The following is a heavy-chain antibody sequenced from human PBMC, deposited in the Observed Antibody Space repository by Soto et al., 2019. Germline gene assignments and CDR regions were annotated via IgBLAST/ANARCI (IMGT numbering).Heavy chain of an antibody. J-gene: IGHJ6*02. CDR2: ISYDGSNK. D-gene: IGHD3-3*01. V-gene: IGHV3-30-3*01. CDR1: GFTFSSYA. Sequence: QVQLVESGGGVVQPGRSLRLSCAASGFTFSSYAMHWVRQAPGKGLEWVAVISYDGSNKYYADSVKGRFTISRDNSKNTLYLQMNGLRAEDTAVYYCARGDPARFLEWFEGMDVWGQGTTVTVSS. CDR3: ARGDPARFLEWFEGMDV.